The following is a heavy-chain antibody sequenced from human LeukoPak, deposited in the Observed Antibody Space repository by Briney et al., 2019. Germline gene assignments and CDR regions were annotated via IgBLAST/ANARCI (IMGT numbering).Heavy chain of an antibody. Sequence: PGGSLRLSCAASGFTFDDYGMSWVRQAPGKGLEWVSYISSSSSTIYYADSVKGRFTISRDNAENSLYLQMNSLGAEDTAVYYCARDDHYNYYYMDVWGKGTTVTVSS. V-gene: IGHV3-48*01. CDR1: GFTFDDYG. CDR3: ARDDHYNYYYMDV. J-gene: IGHJ6*03. CDR2: ISSSSSTI.